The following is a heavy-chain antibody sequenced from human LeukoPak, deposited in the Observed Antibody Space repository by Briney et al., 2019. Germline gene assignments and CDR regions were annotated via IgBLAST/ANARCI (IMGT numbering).Heavy chain of an antibody. J-gene: IGHJ6*02. CDR2: INAGNGNT. V-gene: IGHV1-3*01. CDR1: GYTFTSYA. CDR3: ARDIVLAAGNYYYGMDV. D-gene: IGHD6-13*01. Sequence: ASVKVSCKASGYTFTSYAMHWVRQAPGQRLEWMGWINAGNGNTKYSQKFQGRVTITRDTSASTAYMELSSLRSEDTAVYYCARDIVLAAGNYYYGMDVWGQGTTVTVSS.